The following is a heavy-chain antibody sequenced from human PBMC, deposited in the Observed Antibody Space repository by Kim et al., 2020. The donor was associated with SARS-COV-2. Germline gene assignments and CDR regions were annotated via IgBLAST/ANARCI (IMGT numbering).Heavy chain of an antibody. D-gene: IGHD6-6*01. Sequence: SVKVSCKASGGTFSSYAISWVRQAPGQGLEWMGGIIPIFGTANYAQKFQGRVTITADESTSTAYMELSSLRSEDTAVYYCARWGLGGSSLGENWFDPWGQGTLVTVSS. V-gene: IGHV1-69*13. CDR1: GGTFSSYA. J-gene: IGHJ5*02. CDR2: IIPIFGTA. CDR3: ARWGLGGSSLGENWFDP.